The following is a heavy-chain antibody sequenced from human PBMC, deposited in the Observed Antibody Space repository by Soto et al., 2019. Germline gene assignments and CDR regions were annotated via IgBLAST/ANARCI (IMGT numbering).Heavy chain of an antibody. CDR1: GDSVSSNSAA. Sequence: PSHTLSLTCAISGDSVSSNSAAWNWIRQSPSGGLEWLGRTYYRSKWYNDYATSMKSRITISPDTSKNQFSLHLNSVTPEDTAVYFCARRFFDLGSAFDFWGQGTPVTVSS. CDR2: TYYRSKWYN. D-gene: IGHD3-10*01. V-gene: IGHV6-1*01. J-gene: IGHJ4*02. CDR3: ARRFFDLGSAFDF.